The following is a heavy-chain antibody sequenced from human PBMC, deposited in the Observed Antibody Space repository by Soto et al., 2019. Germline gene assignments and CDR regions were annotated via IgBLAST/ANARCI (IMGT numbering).Heavy chain of an antibody. V-gene: IGHV4-31*03. CDR2: IYYSGST. CDR1: GGSISSGGYY. CDR3: ARDGVAAAIDY. Sequence: SETLSLTCTVSGGSISSGGYYWSWIRQHPGKGLEWIGYIYYSGSTYYNPSLKSRVTISVDTSKNQFSLQLSSVTAADTAVYYCARDGVAAAIDYWGQGTLVTVSS. D-gene: IGHD6-13*01. J-gene: IGHJ4*02.